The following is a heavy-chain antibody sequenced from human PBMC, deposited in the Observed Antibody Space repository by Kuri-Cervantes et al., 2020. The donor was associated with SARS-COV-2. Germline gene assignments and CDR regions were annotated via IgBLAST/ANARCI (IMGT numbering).Heavy chain of an antibody. CDR1: GFTFSSYS. V-gene: IGHV3-48*01. CDR2: ISSSSSTI. J-gene: IGHJ6*02. CDR3: ARGFPTVTTWLGYYYYGMDV. D-gene: IGHD4-17*01. Sequence: GGSLRLSCASSGFTFSSYSTNWVRQAPGKGLEWVSYISSSSSTIYYADSVKGRFTISRDNAKNSLYLQMNSLRAEDTAVYYCARGFPTVTTWLGYYYYGMDVWGQGTTVTVSS.